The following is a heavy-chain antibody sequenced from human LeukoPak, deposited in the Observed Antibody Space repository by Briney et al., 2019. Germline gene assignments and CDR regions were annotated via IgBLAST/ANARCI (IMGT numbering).Heavy chain of an antibody. CDR1: GFTFSSYG. J-gene: IGHJ4*02. CDR2: ISYDGSNK. CDR3: ARSHSSGWNLFDY. D-gene: IGHD6-19*01. V-gene: IGHV3-30*03. Sequence: GGSLRLSCAASGFTFSSYGMHWVRQAPGKGLDWVAVISYDGSNKYYVDSVKGRFTISRDNSKNMLYLQTNSLRAEDTAVYYCARSHSSGWNLFDYWGQGTLVTVSS.